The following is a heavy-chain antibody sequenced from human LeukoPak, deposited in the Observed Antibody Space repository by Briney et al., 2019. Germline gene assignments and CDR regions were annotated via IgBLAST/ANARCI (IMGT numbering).Heavy chain of an antibody. CDR1: GFSFNTYA. J-gene: IGHJ4*02. Sequence: GGSLSLSCEASGFSFNTYAIYWVRQAPGKGLKWVSGICGSGGCTYYADSVKGRFTISRDNSKNTVYLQMNSLTADDTAVYYCAKTTVGYSSGRYPGWPADCWGQGTLVTVSS. V-gene: IGHV3-23*01. CDR3: AKTTVGYSSGRYPGWPADC. D-gene: IGHD6-19*01. CDR2: ICGSGGCT.